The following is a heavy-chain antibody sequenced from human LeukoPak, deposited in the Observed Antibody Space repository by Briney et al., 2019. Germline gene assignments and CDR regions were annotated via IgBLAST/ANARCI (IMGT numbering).Heavy chain of an antibody. CDR3: ATDFSRGVRGASQLGFDP. Sequence: ASVKVSCKVSGYTLTELSMHWVRQAPGKGLEWMGGFDPEEGETIYAQKFQGRVTMTEDTSTDTAYMELSSLRSEDTAVYYCATDFSRGVRGASQLGFDPWGQGTLVTVSS. CDR2: FDPEEGET. J-gene: IGHJ5*02. D-gene: IGHD3-10*02. V-gene: IGHV1-24*01. CDR1: GYTLTELS.